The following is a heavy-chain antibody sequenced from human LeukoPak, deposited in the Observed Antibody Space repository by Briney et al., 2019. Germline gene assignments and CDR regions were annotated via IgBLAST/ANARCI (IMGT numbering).Heavy chain of an antibody. CDR1: GFTFSSYA. Sequence: GGSLRLSCAASGFTFSSYAMSCVRQAPGKGLEWVPAISGSGGSTYYADSVKGRFTISRDNSKNTLYLQMNSLRAEDTAVYYCASLVLEWLFSPSDYWGQGTLVTVSS. CDR2: ISGSGGST. CDR3: ASLVLEWLFSPSDY. V-gene: IGHV3-23*01. D-gene: IGHD3-3*01. J-gene: IGHJ4*02.